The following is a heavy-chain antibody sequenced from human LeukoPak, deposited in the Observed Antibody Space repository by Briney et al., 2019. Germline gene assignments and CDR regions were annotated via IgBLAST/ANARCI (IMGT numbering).Heavy chain of an antibody. V-gene: IGHV3-74*01. CDR2: IKTDGSDR. CDR3: IRDFLAVTTNDY. Sequence: GGSLRLSCVVSGFRFSDYWMHWVRKAPGKGLVWVSGIKTDGSDRRYADFVTGRFTISRDNTKNTLFLQMNSLRAEDTAVYYCIRDFLAVTTNDYWGQGTLVTVSS. CDR1: GFRFSDYW. J-gene: IGHJ4*02. D-gene: IGHD4-11*01.